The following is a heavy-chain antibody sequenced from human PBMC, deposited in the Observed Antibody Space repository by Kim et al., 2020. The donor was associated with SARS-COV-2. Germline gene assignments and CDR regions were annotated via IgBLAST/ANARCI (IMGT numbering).Heavy chain of an antibody. CDR3: ARGGRTTGAVFDH. V-gene: IGHV1-18*01. D-gene: IGHD1-1*01. J-gene: IGHJ4*02. Sequence: YAQRLKGRVTPPTDTSTRTVYMEVTSLRPDDTAIYFCARGGRTTGAVFDHWGQGTLVTVSS.